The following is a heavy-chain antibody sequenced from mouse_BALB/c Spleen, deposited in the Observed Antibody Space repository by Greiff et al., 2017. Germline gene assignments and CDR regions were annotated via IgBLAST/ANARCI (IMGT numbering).Heavy chain of an antibody. J-gene: IGHJ2*01. Sequence: VKLVESGPGLVAPSQSLSITCTVSGFSLTSYGVHWVRQPPGKGLEWLGVIWAGGSTNYNSALMSRLSISKDNSKGQVFLKMNSLQTDDTAMYYCAREVDPYCGSSLDYWGQGTTLTVSS. CDR3: AREVDPYCGSSLDY. D-gene: IGHD1-1*01. CDR1: GFSLTSYG. V-gene: IGHV2-9*02. CDR2: IWAGGST.